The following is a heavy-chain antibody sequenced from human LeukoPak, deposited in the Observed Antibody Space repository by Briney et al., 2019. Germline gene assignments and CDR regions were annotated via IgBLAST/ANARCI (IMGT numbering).Heavy chain of an antibody. V-gene: IGHV3-7*05. CDR1: GFTFSTYW. CDR3: ARDGMGIIKAFDI. D-gene: IGHD3-10*01. CDR2: IKQDGSEK. J-gene: IGHJ3*02. Sequence: GGSLRLSCTASGFTFSTYWMSWVRQAPGKGLEWVANIKQDGSEKYFVDSVRGRFTISRDNAKNSLYMQMNSLRAEDTAVNYCARDGMGIIKAFDIWGQGTKVTVSS.